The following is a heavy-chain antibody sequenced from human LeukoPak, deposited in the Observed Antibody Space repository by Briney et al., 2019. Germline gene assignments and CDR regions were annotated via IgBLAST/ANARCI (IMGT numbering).Heavy chain of an antibody. J-gene: IGHJ4*02. CDR2: ISSDGHNT. V-gene: IGHV3-64D*06. D-gene: IGHD5-18*01. CDR3: VPHINYSYQY. Sequence: GGSLRLSCSASGFSFSSSPMHWVRQAPGKTLEYVSAISSDGHNTYYADSVKGRFTMPRDNSENTLSLQMSSLRPEDTAVYYCVPHINYSYQYWGRGTQVTVS. CDR1: GFSFSSSP.